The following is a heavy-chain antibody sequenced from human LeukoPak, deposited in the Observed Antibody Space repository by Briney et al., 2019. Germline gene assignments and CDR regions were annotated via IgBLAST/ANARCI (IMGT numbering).Heavy chain of an antibody. V-gene: IGHV1-46*03. Sequence: ASVKVSCKASGYTFTSYYMHWVRQAPGQGLEWMGIINPSGGSTSYAQKFQGRVTVTRDTSTSTVYMELSSLRSEDTAVYYCARHLLIAAAGTLSWFDPWGQGTLVTVSS. J-gene: IGHJ5*02. CDR1: GYTFTSYY. D-gene: IGHD6-13*01. CDR2: INPSGGST. CDR3: ARHLLIAAAGTLSWFDP.